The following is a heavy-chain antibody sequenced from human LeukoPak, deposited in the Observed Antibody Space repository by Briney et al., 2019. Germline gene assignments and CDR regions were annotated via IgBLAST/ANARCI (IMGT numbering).Heavy chain of an antibody. D-gene: IGHD3-10*02. V-gene: IGHV1-69*05. Sequence: SVKVSCKASGGTFSSYAISWVRQAPGQGLEWMGGIIPIFGTANYAQKFQGRVTITTDESTSTAYMELSSLRSEDTAVYYCARGSRVRGVIDAVYLYYFDYWGQGTLVTVSS. CDR3: ARGSRVRGVIDAVYLYYFDY. CDR2: IIPIFGTA. J-gene: IGHJ4*02. CDR1: GGTFSSYA.